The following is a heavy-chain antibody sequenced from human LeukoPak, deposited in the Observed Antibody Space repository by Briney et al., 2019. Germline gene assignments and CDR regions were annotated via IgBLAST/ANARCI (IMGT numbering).Heavy chain of an antibody. CDR2: INHSGST. D-gene: IGHD6-6*01. CDR1: GGSFSGYY. Sequence: SETLSLTCAVYGGSFSGYYWTRIRQPPGKGLEWIGEINHSGSTNYNPSLKSRVTISVDTSKNQFSLKLSSVTAADTAMYYCVSIAHDYWGQGTLVTVSS. J-gene: IGHJ4*02. CDR3: VSIAHDY. V-gene: IGHV4-34*01.